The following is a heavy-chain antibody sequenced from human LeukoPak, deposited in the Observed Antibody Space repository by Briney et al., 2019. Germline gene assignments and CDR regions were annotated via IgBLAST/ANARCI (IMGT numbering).Heavy chain of an antibody. Sequence: GGSLRLSCAASGFTFSPFGMSWVRQAPGKGLEWVSTFGGTGAGIYYADSVKGRFTVSRDNSKNTLYLQMNSLRGEDTAIYYCAKSGPYFYESWGQGTLVTVSS. CDR2: FGGTGAGI. D-gene: IGHD1-26*01. CDR3: AKSGPYFYES. J-gene: IGHJ4*02. V-gene: IGHV3-23*01. CDR1: GFTFSPFG.